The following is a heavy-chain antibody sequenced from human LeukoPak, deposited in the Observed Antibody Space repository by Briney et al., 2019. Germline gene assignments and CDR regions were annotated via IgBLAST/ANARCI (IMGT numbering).Heavy chain of an antibody. J-gene: IGHJ4*02. D-gene: IGHD6-13*01. CDR2: INHSGST. V-gene: IGHV4-34*01. CDR1: GASFSGYY. CDR3: ARRSSSSWYVVRRAFDY. Sequence: SETLSLTCAVYGASFSGYYWSWIRQPPGKGLEWIGEINHSGSTNYNPSLKSRVTISVDTSKNQFSLKLSSVTAADTAVYFCARRSSSSWYVVRRAFDYWGQGTLVTVSS.